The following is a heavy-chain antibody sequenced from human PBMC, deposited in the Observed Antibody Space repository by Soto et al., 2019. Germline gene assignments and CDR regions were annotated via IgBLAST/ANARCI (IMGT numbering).Heavy chain of an antibody. D-gene: IGHD4-17*01. CDR3: ATTLASASDY. CDR2: IYYSGST. J-gene: IGHJ4*02. Sequence: ASETLSLTCTVSGGSISSGGYYWSWIRQPPGKGLEWIGSIYYSGSTYYNPSLKSRVTISVDTSKSQFSLKLSSVTAADTAVYYCATTLASASDYWGQGTLVTVSS. V-gene: IGHV4-39*01. CDR1: GGSISSGGYY.